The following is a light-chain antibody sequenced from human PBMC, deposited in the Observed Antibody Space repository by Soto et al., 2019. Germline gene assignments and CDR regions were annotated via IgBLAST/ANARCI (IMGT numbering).Light chain of an antibody. J-gene: IGLJ2*01. Sequence: QSALTQPASVSGSPGQSITISCTGTSSDVGVYNSVSWYQHHPGKATKLIIYDVSNRPSGVASLSCGNKSGNTASLTTSGLQTDDEADYYCSSYTSSSTLVFGGGTKLTVL. V-gene: IGLV2-14*03. CDR1: SSDVGVYNS. CDR2: DVS. CDR3: SSYTSSSTLV.